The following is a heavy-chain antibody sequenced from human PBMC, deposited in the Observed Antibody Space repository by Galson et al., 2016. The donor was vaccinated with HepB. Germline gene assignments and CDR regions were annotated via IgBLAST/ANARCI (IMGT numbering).Heavy chain of an antibody. Sequence: SVKVSCKASGYTFNNYFMHWVRQAPGQGLEWMGLINPSDGRTKYAQTSQGGVTMTRDTSTSTVYMELSSLRSDDTALFYCARPGGGGDWSCFDSWGQGTLVTVSS. J-gene: IGHJ5*01. CDR2: INPSDGRT. D-gene: IGHD2-21*02. CDR1: GYTFNNYF. V-gene: IGHV1-46*02. CDR3: ARPGGGGDWSCFDS.